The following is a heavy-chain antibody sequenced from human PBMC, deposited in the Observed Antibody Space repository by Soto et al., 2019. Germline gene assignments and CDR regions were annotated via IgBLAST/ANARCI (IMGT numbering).Heavy chain of an antibody. Sequence: LRLSCAASGFTFSSYAMSWVRQAPGKGLEWVSAISGSGGSTYYADSVKGRFTISRDNSKNTLYLQMNSLRAEDTAVYYCAKDLLYTMAFDIWGQGTMVTVSS. V-gene: IGHV3-23*01. CDR1: GFTFSSYA. D-gene: IGHD2-2*02. CDR3: AKDLLYTMAFDI. J-gene: IGHJ3*02. CDR2: ISGSGGST.